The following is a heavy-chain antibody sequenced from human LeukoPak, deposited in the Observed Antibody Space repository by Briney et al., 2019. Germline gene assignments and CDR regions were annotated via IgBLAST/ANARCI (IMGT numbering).Heavy chain of an antibody. D-gene: IGHD3-10*01. Sequence: GESLPISCMGSGSRFTSYWIGWVRQMPGKGLEWMGIIYPGDSDTRYSPSFQGQVTISADKSKGTAYLQWSSLNASDTAMYYCARLGFDGSEVDYWGQGTLVTVSS. CDR3: ARLGFDGSEVDY. CDR2: IYPGDSDT. J-gene: IGHJ4*02. V-gene: IGHV5-51*01. CDR1: GSRFTSYW.